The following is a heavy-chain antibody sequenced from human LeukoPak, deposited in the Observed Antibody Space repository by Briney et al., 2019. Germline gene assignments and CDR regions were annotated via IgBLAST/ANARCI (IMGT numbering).Heavy chain of an antibody. CDR2: IYYSGST. V-gene: IGHV4-61*01. CDR3: ARGPAFDP. CDR1: GGSVSSGSYY. J-gene: IGHJ5*02. Sequence: SETLSLTCTISGGSVSSGSYYWSWIRQPPVKGLEWIGYIYYSGSTNYKPSLKSRVTISVDTSKNQFSLKLSSVTAADTAVYYCARGPAFDPWGQGTLVTVSS.